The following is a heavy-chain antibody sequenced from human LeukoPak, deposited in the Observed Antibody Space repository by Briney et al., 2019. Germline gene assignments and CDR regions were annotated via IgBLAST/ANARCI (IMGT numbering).Heavy chain of an antibody. CDR1: GFAFSSNG. J-gene: IGHJ6*02. Sequence: GGSLRLSCAASGFAFSSNGVHWVRQAPGKGLEWVALISYDGSNKYYADSVKGRFTISRDNSKNTLYLQMNSLRAEDTAVYYCARPMVRGVMRYYYGMDVWGQGTTVTVSS. D-gene: IGHD3-10*01. CDR2: ISYDGSNK. V-gene: IGHV3-30*03. CDR3: ARPMVRGVMRYYYGMDV.